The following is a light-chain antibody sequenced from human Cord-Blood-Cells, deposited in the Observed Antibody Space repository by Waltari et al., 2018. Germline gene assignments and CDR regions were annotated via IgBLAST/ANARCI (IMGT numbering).Light chain of an antibody. CDR3: CSCAGSSTYV. J-gene: IGLJ1*01. V-gene: IGLV2-23*01. CDR1: SSDVGSFNL. CDR2: EGS. Sequence: QSALTQPASVSGSPGQSITISCTGTSSDVGSFNLVSWYQQHPGKAPKLMIYEGSKRPSGVSNRFSGSKCGNTASLTISGLQAEDEADYYCCSCAGSSTYVFGTGTKVTVL.